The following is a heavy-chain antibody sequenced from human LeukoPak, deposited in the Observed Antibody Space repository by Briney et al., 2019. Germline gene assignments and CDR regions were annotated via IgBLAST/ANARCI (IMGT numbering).Heavy chain of an antibody. D-gene: IGHD4-11*01. CDR1: GYTFTGCY. CDR3: ARAVGYSILPLSY. J-gene: IGHJ4*02. CDR2: INPNTGGT. V-gene: IGHV1-2*02. Sequence: ASVKVSCKASGYTFTGCYIHWVRQAPGQGLEWMGWINPNTGGTNYAQNFQGRVTMTRDTSISTAYMEVSRLRSDDTAVYYCARAVGYSILPLSYWGQGTLVTVSS.